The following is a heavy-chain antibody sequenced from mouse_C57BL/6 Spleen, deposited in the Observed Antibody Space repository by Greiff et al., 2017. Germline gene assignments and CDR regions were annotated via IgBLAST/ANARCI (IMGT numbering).Heavy chain of an antibody. CDR2: IWTGGGT. Sequence: LHLVESGPGLVAPSQSLSITCTVSGFSLTSYAISWVRQPPGKGLEWLGVIWTGGGTNYNSALKSKLSISKDNSKSQVFLKMNSLQTDDTARYYCASYYDGGSYAMDYWGQGTSVTVSS. J-gene: IGHJ4*01. CDR3: ASYYDGGSYAMDY. CDR1: GFSLTSYA. D-gene: IGHD1-1*01. V-gene: IGHV2-9-1*01.